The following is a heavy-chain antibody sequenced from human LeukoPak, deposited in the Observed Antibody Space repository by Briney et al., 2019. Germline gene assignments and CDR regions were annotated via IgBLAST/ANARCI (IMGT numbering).Heavy chain of an antibody. V-gene: IGHV3-53*01. D-gene: IGHD3-10*01. Sequence: PGGSLRLSCAASGFTVSSNYMSWVRQAPGKGLEWVSVIYSGGSTYHADSVKGRFTISRDNSKNTLYLQMNSLRAEDTAVYYCARSNYGSGSYYSLRWFDPWGQGTLVTVSS. CDR2: IYSGGST. CDR3: ARSNYGSGSYYSLRWFDP. CDR1: GFTVSSNY. J-gene: IGHJ5*02.